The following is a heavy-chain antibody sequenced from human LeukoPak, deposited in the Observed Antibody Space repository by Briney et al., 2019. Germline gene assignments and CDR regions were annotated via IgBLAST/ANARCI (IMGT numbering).Heavy chain of an antibody. Sequence: SETLSLTCTVSGGSISSGDYYWSWIRQPPGKGLEWIGYIYESGSTYYNPSLKSRVTISVDTSKNQFSLKLSSVTAADTAVYYCAREILGYCSSTSCYTESNWFDPWGQGTLVTVSS. J-gene: IGHJ5*02. CDR3: AREILGYCSSTSCYTESNWFDP. CDR1: GGSISSGDYY. V-gene: IGHV4-30-4*01. CDR2: IYESGST. D-gene: IGHD2-2*02.